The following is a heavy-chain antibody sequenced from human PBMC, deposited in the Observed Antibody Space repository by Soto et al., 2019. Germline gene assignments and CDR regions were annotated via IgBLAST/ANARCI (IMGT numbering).Heavy chain of an antibody. V-gene: IGHV1-3*01. CDR3: ARDWPYYDSSGYRYNAFDI. CDR2: INAGNGNT. Sequence: QVQLVQSGAEVKKPGASVKVSCKASGYTFTSYAMHWVRQAPGQRLEWMGWINAGNGNTKYSQKFQGRVTITRDTSASTAYMELSSLRSEDTAVYYCARDWPYYDSSGYRYNAFDIWGQGTMVTVSS. D-gene: IGHD3-22*01. J-gene: IGHJ3*02. CDR1: GYTFTSYA.